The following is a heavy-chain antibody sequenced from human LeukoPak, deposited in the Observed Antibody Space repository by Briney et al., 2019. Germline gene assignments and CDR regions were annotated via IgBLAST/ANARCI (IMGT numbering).Heavy chain of an antibody. V-gene: IGHV1-18*01. CDR3: ARVAQQQSLRLNWFDP. CDR2: ISAYNGNT. J-gene: IGHJ5*02. CDR1: GYTFTSYG. Sequence: ASVKVSCKASGYTFTSYGISWVRQAPGQGLEWMGWISAYNGNTNYAQKLQGRVTMTTDTSTSTAYMELRSLRSDDTAVYYCARVAQQQSLRLNWFDPWGQGTLVTVSS. D-gene: IGHD6-13*01.